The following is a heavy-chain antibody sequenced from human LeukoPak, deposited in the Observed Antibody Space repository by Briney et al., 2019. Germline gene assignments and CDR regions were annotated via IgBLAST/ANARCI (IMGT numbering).Heavy chain of an antibody. V-gene: IGHV3-30*04. CDR2: ISSDGSKI. Sequence: PGRSLRLSCAASGFIFSNYAMHWVRQAPGKGLEWVALISSDGSKIYYADSVKGRFTISRDNSRNTLYLQMNSLRAEDSAVYYCARSLVVGATYPYHWGQGTLVTVSS. CDR1: GFIFSNYA. D-gene: IGHD1-26*01. CDR3: ARSLVVGATYPYH. J-gene: IGHJ5*02.